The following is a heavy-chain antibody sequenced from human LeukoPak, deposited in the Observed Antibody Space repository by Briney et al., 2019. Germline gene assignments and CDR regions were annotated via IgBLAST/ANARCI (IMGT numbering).Heavy chain of an antibody. CDR3: AREWDHAFDI. CDR2: INPNSGGT. CDR1: GSTFTCHY. D-gene: IGHD1-26*01. J-gene: IGHJ3*02. V-gene: IGHV1-2*02. Sequence: GGSAEVSFQASGSTFTCHYMDRGGPGPGQGVEWMGWINPNSGGTNYAQKFQGRVTMTRDTSISTAYMELSRLRSDDTAVYYCAREWDHAFDIWGQGTMVTVSS.